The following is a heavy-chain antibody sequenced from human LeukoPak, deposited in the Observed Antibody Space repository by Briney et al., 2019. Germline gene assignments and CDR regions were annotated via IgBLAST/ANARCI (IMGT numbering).Heavy chain of an antibody. CDR2: ISGSGGST. V-gene: IGHV3-23*01. CDR1: GFTFSSYA. J-gene: IGHJ4*02. D-gene: IGHD2-2*01. CDR3: AKDHGYCSSTSCPVDY. Sequence: GGSLRLSCAASGFTFSSYAMSRVRQAPGKGLEWVSAISGSGGSTYYADSVKGRFTISRDNSKNTLYLQMNSLRAEDTAVYYCAKDHGYCSSTSCPVDYWGQGTLVTVSS.